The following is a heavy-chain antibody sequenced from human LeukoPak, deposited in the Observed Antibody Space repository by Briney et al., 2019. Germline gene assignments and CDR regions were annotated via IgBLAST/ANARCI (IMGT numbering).Heavy chain of an antibody. V-gene: IGHV3-7*01. CDR1: GFSFSTYW. J-gene: IGHJ4*02. Sequence: PGGSLRLSCAASGFSFSTYWMSWVRQPPGKGLEWVANIKQDGSDKYYVDSVKGRFTISKDNAKNSLYLQMNSLTADDTALYYCARGGTRLSDHWGQGTLVTVSS. CDR3: ARGGTRLSDH. D-gene: IGHD1-7*01. CDR2: IKQDGSDK.